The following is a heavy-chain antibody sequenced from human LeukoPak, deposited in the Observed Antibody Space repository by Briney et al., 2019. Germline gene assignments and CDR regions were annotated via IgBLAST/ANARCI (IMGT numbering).Heavy chain of an antibody. CDR1: GGSISSGGYY. D-gene: IGHD3-10*01. CDR2: TYYSGST. V-gene: IGHV4-31*03. CDR3: ARRGVTQKYFDY. J-gene: IGHJ4*02. Sequence: SQTLSLTCTVSGGSISSGGYYWSWIRQHPGKGLEWIGYTYYSGSTYYNPSLKSRVTISVDTSKNQFSLKLSSVTAADTAVYYCARRGVTQKYFDYWGQGTLVTVSS.